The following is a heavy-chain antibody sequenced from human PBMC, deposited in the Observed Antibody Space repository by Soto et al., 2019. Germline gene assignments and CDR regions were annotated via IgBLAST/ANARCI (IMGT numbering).Heavy chain of an antibody. Sequence: QVQLQESGPGLMKPSGTLSLTCAVSGGSITSNWWSWVRQPPGKGLEWIAEIFHTGSANYNQSLMGRLTTSVDKSRSHLSLTLNSVTAANTAVYYCARHIAVSGTRGFDHWGQGTLVTVSS. CDR2: IFHTGSA. CDR1: GGSITSNW. J-gene: IGHJ4*02. V-gene: IGHV4-4*02. CDR3: ARHIAVSGTRGFDH. D-gene: IGHD2-21*01.